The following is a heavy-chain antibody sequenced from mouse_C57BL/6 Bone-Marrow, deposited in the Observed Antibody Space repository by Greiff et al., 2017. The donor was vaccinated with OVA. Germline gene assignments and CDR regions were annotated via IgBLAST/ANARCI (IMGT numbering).Heavy chain of an antibody. CDR3: ANLKLCYWYFDV. Sequence: EVHLVESGGGLVKPGGSLKLSCAASGFTFSDYGMHWVRQAPEKGLEWVAYISSGSSTIYYADTVQGRFTISRDNAKNTQFLPMTSLMSEDTAMYYCANLKLCYWYFDVWGTGTTVTVSS. CDR2: ISSGSSTI. CDR1: GFTFSDYG. D-gene: IGHD3-3*01. J-gene: IGHJ1*03. V-gene: IGHV5-17*01.